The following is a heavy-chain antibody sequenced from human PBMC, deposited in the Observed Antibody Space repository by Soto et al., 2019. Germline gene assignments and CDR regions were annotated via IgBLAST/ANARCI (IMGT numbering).Heavy chain of an antibody. D-gene: IGHD2-2*01. CDR1: GGTFSSYA. CDR2: IIPIFGTA. J-gene: IGHJ5*02. CDR3: ARDMADDCSSTSCYNWFDP. Sequence: QVQLVQSGAEVKKPGSSVKVSCKASGGTFSSYAISWVRQAPGQGLEWMGGIIPIFGTANYAQKFQGRVTITADESTSTAYIELSSLRSEDTAVYYCARDMADDCSSTSCYNWFDPWGQGTLVTVSS. V-gene: IGHV1-69*01.